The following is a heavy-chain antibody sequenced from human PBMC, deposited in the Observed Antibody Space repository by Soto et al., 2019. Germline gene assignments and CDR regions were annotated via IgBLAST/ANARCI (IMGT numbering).Heavy chain of an antibody. CDR3: SRVWENGGTYLGIDD. CDR1: GFTFSSHG. Sequence: QVQLVESGGGMVQPGRSLRLSCAASGFTFSSHGIHWVRQAPGKELEWVTFISYDGSKTYYADSVKGRFTSSRDNSPTPLCLSMISLRPEDPAVYFCSRVWENGGTYLGIDDRAQGSLVTVSS. J-gene: IGHJ4*02. V-gene: IGHV3-30-3*01. CDR2: ISYDGSKT. D-gene: IGHD1-26*01.